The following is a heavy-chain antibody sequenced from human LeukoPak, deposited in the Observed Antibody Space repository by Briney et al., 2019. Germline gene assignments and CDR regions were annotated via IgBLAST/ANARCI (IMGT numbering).Heavy chain of an antibody. J-gene: IGHJ4*02. V-gene: IGHV3-53*01. Sequence: GGSLRLSCAASGFIFTNYWMSWVRQAPGKGLEWVSVIYSGGSTYYADSVKGRFTISRDNSKNTLYLQMNSLRAEDTAVYYCARRAGAYSHPYDYWGQGTLVTVSS. CDR3: ARRAGAYSHPYDY. CDR1: GFIFTNYW. D-gene: IGHD4/OR15-4a*01. CDR2: IYSGGST.